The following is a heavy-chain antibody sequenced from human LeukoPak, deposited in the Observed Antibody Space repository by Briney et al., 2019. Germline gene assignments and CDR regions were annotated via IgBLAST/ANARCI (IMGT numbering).Heavy chain of an antibody. CDR2: IYYSDST. CDR3: AREATYYDLWSGYYPDAFDI. CDR1: GGSISSSSYY. D-gene: IGHD3-3*01. V-gene: IGHV4-39*07. Sequence: SETLCLTCTVSGGSISSSSYYWGWVRQPTGKGLEWIGSIYYSDSTYYNASLKSRVTISVDTSNNQFSLKLSSVTAADTAVYYCAREATYYDLWSGYYPDAFDIWGQGTMVTVSS. J-gene: IGHJ3*02.